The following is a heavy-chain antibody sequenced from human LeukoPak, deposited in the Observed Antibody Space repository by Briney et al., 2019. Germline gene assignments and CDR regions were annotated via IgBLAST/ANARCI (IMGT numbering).Heavy chain of an antibody. V-gene: IGHV4-38-2*02. CDR3: ARRIGPQWLVFDAFDI. D-gene: IGHD6-19*01. J-gene: IGHJ3*02. Sequence: PSETLSLTCTVSGYSISSGYYWGRIREPPGKGLEWVGRIYHSGRTYYHPSLKSRVTISVDTPNTQYSLKLSSVTAADTAVYYCARRIGPQWLVFDAFDIWGQGTMVTVSS. CDR1: GYSISSGYY. CDR2: IYHSGRT.